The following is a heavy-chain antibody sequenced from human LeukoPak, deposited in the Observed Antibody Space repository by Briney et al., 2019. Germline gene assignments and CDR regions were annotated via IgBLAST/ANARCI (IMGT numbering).Heavy chain of an antibody. Sequence: GGSLRLSCAASGFTVSSNYMTWVRQAPGKGLEWVAIIKQAASETYYVGSVKGRFTISRDNAKNSLYLQMSSLRADDTAVYYCARYYCGTSTTCYMFDFWGQGTLVTVSS. CDR2: IKQAASET. CDR1: GFTVSSNY. D-gene: IGHD2-2*01. V-gene: IGHV3-7*01. CDR3: ARYYCGTSTTCYMFDF. J-gene: IGHJ4*02.